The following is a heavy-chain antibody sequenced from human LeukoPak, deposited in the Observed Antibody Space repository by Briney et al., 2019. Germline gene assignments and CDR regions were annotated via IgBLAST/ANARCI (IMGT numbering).Heavy chain of an antibody. D-gene: IGHD2-15*01. Sequence: GGSLRLSCAAAGFTYDEDAKHRVRQAPGKGLEWVSLISRDGGSTYYADSVKGRFTISRDNSKNSLYLQMNSLRTEDTALYYCARYSCSGVSCYPGGYWRQGTLVTVSS. V-gene: IGHV3-43*02. J-gene: IGHJ4*02. CDR3: ARYSCSGVSCYPGGY. CDR2: ISRDGGST. CDR1: GFTYDEDA.